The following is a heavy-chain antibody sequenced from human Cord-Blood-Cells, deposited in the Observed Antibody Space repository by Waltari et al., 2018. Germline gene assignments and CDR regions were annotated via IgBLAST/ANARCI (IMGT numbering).Heavy chain of an antibody. V-gene: IGHV4-34*01. CDR1: GGSFSGYS. J-gene: IGHJ3*02. CDR3: ARGTGVDFWSGYYAFDI. Sequence: QVQLQQWGAGLLKHSETLSLTCAVSGGSFSGYSGRWIRKTPGKGLEWIGEINHSGSTNYNPSLKSRVTISVDTSKNQFSLKLSSVTAADTAVYYCARGTGVDFWSGYYAFDIWGQGTMVTVSS. CDR2: INHSGST. D-gene: IGHD3-3*01.